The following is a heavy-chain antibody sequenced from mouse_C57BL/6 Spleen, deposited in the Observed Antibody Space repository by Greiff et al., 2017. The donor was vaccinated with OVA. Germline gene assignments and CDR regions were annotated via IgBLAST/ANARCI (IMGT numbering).Heavy chain of an antibody. CDR1: GYTFTSYW. J-gene: IGHJ3*01. CDR3: ARGLTGTGSY. V-gene: IGHV1-50*01. D-gene: IGHD4-1*01. Sequence: QVHVKQPGAELVKPGASVKLSCKASGYTFTSYWMQWVKQRPGQGLEWIGEIDPSDSYTNYNQKFKGKATLTVDTSSSTAYMQLSSLTSEDSAVYYCARGLTGTGSYWGQGTLVTVSA. CDR2: IDPSDSYT.